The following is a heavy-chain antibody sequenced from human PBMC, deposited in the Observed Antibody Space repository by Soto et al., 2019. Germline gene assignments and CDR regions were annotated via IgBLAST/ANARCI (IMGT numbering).Heavy chain of an antibody. Sequence: PVGSLRLSCAASGFTFSSYAMSWVRQAPGKGLEWVSSISGSGGGTYYADPVKGRFTFSRDNSKNTLYLQMNSLRAEDTAVYYCAKFGMATTKRSPPYYIDYWGQGALVTVSS. J-gene: IGHJ4*02. CDR2: ISGSGGGT. CDR1: GFTFSSYA. V-gene: IGHV3-23*01. CDR3: AKFGMATTKRSPPYYIDY. D-gene: IGHD1-1*01.